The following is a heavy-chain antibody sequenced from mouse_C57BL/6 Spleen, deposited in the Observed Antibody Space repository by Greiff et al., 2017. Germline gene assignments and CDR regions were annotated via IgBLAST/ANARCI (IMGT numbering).Heavy chain of an antibody. J-gene: IGHJ2*01. CDR1: GYTFTDYY. D-gene: IGHD1-1*01. Sequence: VQLQQSGPELVKPGASVKISCKASGYTFTDYYMNWVKQSHGKSLEWIGDINPNNGGTSYNQKFKGKATLTVDKSSSTAYMELRSLTSEDSAVYYCARGSSSDYWGQGTTLTVSS. V-gene: IGHV1-26*01. CDR3: ARGSSSDY. CDR2: INPNNGGT.